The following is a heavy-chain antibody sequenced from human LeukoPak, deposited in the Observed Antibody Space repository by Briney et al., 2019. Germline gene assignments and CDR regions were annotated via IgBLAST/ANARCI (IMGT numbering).Heavy chain of an antibody. Sequence: GGSLRLSCAASGFSVSNNYMSWVRQAPGKGLEWVSVIYSGDITYYTDSVKGRFTISRDNSKNTLYLQMNSLRAEDTAVYYCARDKSAGADTGSSFYYWGQGALVTVSS. CDR3: ARDKSAGADTGSSFYY. V-gene: IGHV3-53*01. D-gene: IGHD3-10*01. CDR2: IYSGDIT. CDR1: GFSVSNNY. J-gene: IGHJ4*02.